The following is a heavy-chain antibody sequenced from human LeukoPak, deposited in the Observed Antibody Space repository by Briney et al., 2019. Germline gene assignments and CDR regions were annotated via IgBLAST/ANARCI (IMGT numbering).Heavy chain of an antibody. CDR1: GFTFSSFA. J-gene: IGHJ4*02. V-gene: IGHV3-23*01. D-gene: IGHD3-22*01. CDR3: ARVSDSSGYYPIDY. Sequence: GGSLRLSCAASGFTFSSFAMNWVRQAPGKGLEWVSTMSGDATSTYYADSVKGRFTISRDNSKTTLFLQMNSLRAEDTALYYCARVSDSSGYYPIDYWGQGTLVTVSS. CDR2: MSGDATST.